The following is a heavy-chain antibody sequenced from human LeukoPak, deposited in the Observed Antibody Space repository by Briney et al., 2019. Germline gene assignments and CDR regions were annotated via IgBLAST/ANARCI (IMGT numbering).Heavy chain of an antibody. Sequence: GASVKVSCKASGYTFTGYYMHWVRQAPGQGLEWMGWISAYNGNTNYAQKLQGRVTMTTDTSTSTAYMELRSLRSDDTAVYYCARDPSRGPYLRDYWGQGTLVTVSS. CDR3: ARDPSRGPYLRDY. CDR1: GYTFTGYY. CDR2: ISAYNGNT. D-gene: IGHD3-10*01. V-gene: IGHV1-18*04. J-gene: IGHJ4*02.